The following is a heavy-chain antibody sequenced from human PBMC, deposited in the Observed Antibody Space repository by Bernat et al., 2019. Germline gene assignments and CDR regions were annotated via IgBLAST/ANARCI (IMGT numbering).Heavy chain of an antibody. J-gene: IGHJ4*01. CDR3: ARMRQVEKNNYLDY. CDR1: GFTFSYNG. D-gene: IGHD2-15*01. V-gene: IGHV3-33*01. Sequence: QVNWVESGEGVVQPGRSLRLSCAASGFTFSYNGMHGVRQVQGRGLEWVALIWFDGSKIYYRDSVKGRFTISRDNSKNTLYLQMSSLRAEDTAVYYCARMRQVEKNNYLDYWGQGTLVTVAS. CDR2: IWFDGSKI.